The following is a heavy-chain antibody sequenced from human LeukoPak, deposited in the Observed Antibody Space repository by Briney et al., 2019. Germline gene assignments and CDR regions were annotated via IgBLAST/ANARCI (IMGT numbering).Heavy chain of an antibody. CDR3: AASLAYCGGDCYSMLDY. V-gene: IGHV1-58*01. CDR1: GFTFTSSA. D-gene: IGHD2-21*02. J-gene: IGHJ4*02. CDR2: IVVGSGNT. Sequence: SVKVSCKASGFTFTSSAVQWVRQARGQRLEWIGWIVVGSGNTNYAQKFQERVTITRDMSTNTAYMELSSLRSEDTAVYYCAASLAYCGGDCYSMLDYWGQGTLVTVSS.